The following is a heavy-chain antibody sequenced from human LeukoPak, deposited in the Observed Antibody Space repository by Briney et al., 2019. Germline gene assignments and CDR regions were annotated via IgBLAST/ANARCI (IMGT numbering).Heavy chain of an antibody. D-gene: IGHD3-22*01. V-gene: IGHV3-23*01. CDR1: GFTFSSSA. CDR3: AKSYNTSGYYYFYFDS. CDR2: ISGSGGNT. J-gene: IGHJ4*02. Sequence: GGSLRLSCAASGFTFSSSAMSWVRQAPGKGLEWVSVISGSGGNTYYADSVKGRCTISRDNSKNTLYLQMNSLRAEDTAVYYCAKSYNTSGYYYFYFDSWGQGTLVTVSS.